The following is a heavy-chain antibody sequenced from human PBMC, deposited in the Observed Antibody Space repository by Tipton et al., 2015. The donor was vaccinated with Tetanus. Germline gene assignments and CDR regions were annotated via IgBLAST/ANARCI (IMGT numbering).Heavy chain of an antibody. CDR2: IKSKTDGGTT. CDR1: GFTFSTHG. D-gene: IGHD1-26*01. V-gene: IGHV3-15*07. Sequence: SLRLSCAASGFTFSTHGMHWVRQAPGKGLEWVGRIKSKTDGGTTDYAARVKYRFSISRDDSKNTLFLQMSSLKTEGGAVYDCTPSGIVGAGSRVDSWGRGTLVTVSS. CDR3: TPSGIVGAGSRVDS. J-gene: IGHJ4*02.